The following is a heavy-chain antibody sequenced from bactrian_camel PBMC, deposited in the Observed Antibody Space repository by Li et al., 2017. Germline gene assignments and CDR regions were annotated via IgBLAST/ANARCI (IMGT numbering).Heavy chain of an antibody. D-gene: IGHD4*01. V-gene: IGHV3S54*01. J-gene: IGHJ6*01. CDR3: ARTTGYSDCRDWTAGFGT. CDR1: GSGFSSSC. CDR2: ISADGGRT. Sequence: HVQLVESGGGSVQAGGSLRLSCTASGSGFSSSCMGWFRQAPGKKREGLAAISADGGRTFYADSVLGRFTTSRDNAKNMLFLQMNNLKPEDTSMYFCARTTGYSDCRDWTAGFGTWGQGTQVTVS.